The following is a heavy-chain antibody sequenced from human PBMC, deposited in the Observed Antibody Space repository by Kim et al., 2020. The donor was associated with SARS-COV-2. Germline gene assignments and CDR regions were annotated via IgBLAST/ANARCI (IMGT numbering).Heavy chain of an antibody. V-gene: IGHV3-30*18. J-gene: IGHJ4*02. D-gene: IGHD3-16*02. CDR1: GFTFSSYG. Sequence: GGSLRLSCAASGFTFSSYGMHWVRQAPGKGLDWVAVISHDGSNKYYADSVKGRFTISRDNSKNTLYLQMNSLRAEDTAVYYCAKPIQAFGGVIGLDYWGQGTPVTVAS. CDR2: ISHDGSNK. CDR3: AKPIQAFGGVIGLDY.